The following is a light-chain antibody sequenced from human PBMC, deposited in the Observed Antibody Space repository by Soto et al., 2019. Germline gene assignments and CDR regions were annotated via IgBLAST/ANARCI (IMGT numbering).Light chain of an antibody. CDR2: DVT. V-gene: IGLV2-14*01. CDR3: TSYTNSSTRV. J-gene: IGLJ1*01. CDR1: SSDVGHYNY. Sequence: QSVLTQPASVSGSPGQSITISCTGTSSDVGHYNYVSWYQQHPGKAPKLMIFDVTNRPSGVSNRFSGSKSGNTASLTISGLQAEDEADYYCTSYTNSSTRVFGTGTKLTVL.